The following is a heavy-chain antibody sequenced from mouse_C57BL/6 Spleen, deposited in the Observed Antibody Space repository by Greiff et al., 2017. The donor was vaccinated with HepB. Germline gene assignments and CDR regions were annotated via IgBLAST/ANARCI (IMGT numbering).Heavy chain of an antibody. CDR1: GFSLTSYG. CDR3: ARTDYDEYYCGY. Sequence: QVQLKESGPGLVQPSQSLSITCTVSGFSLTSYGVHWVRQSPGKGLEWLGVIWSGGSTDYNAAFIYRLSISKDNSKCKVFFKMKSLHADDTSIYYCARTDYDEYYCGYGGQGTTLTVSS. J-gene: IGHJ2*01. CDR2: IWSGGST. V-gene: IGHV2-2*01. D-gene: IGHD2-4*01.